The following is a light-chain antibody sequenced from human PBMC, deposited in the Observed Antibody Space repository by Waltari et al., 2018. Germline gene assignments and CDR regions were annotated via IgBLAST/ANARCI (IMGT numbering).Light chain of an antibody. Sequence: EIMLTQSPGTLSLSPGERATLSCRASQSISRFLAWYQQKPGQAPRLLIYDASTRATGIPDRFSGSGSETYFSLTINRLEPEYISVYYCQKYGSLPATFGQGTKVEIK. J-gene: IGKJ1*01. CDR2: DAS. CDR3: QKYGSLPAT. V-gene: IGKV3-20*01. CDR1: QSISRF.